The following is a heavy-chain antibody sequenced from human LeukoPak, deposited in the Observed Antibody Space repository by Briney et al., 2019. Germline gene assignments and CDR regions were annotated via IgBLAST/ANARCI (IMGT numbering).Heavy chain of an antibody. CDR3: ARDTGEAAGTSYYYYMDV. D-gene: IGHD6-13*01. CDR1: GYTFTGYY. CDR2: INPNSGGT. J-gene: IGHJ6*03. V-gene: IGHV1-2*02. Sequence: ASVKVSCKASGYTFTGYYMHWVRQAPGQGLEWMGWINPNSGGTNYAQKFQGRVTMTRDTSISTAYMELSRLSSDDTAVYYCARDTGEAAGTSYYYYMDVWGKGTTVTVSS.